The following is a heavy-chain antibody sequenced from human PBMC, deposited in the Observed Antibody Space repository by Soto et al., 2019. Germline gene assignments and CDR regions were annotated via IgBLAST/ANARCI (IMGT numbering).Heavy chain of an antibody. CDR2: ISSSGSTM. CDR3: ARDFFDFWGGSLYYFHC. V-gene: IGHV3-11*01. Sequence: GGSLRLSCAASGFNFSDNYISWIRQAPGKGLEWITYISSSGSTMKYADSVKGRFTIFRDNANSLVYLQMKSLRAEDTAVYYCARDFFDFWGGSLYYFHCWGKGTLVNGYS. CDR1: GFNFSDNY. J-gene: IGHJ4*02. D-gene: IGHD3-3*01.